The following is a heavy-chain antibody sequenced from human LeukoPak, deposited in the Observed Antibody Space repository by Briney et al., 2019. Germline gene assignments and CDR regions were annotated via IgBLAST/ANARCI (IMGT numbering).Heavy chain of an antibody. CDR2: IIPIFNRT. CDR3: ARDDPFYSDGSGGDLT. J-gene: IGHJ3*01. CDR1: GYTFTSYY. D-gene: IGHD2-21*02. V-gene: IGHV1-46*01. Sequence: AASVKVSCKASGYTFTSYYMHWVRQAPGQGLEWMGRIIPIFNRTNYAQNFQGRVTITTDESTSTAYMELSSLRSDDTAIYYCARDDPFYSDGSGGDLTWGQGTMVTVSS.